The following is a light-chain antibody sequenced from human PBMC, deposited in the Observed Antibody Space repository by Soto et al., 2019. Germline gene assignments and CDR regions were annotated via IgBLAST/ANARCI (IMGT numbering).Light chain of an antibody. CDR1: QRVRSSY. CDR2: GVS. V-gene: IGKV3-20*01. J-gene: IGKJ1*01. Sequence: EIVLTQSPGTLSLSPGERATLSCRASQRVRSSYLAWYQHKLGQAPRLLIYGVSNRATGIPDRFSGSGSGTDFTLTISRLESEDFAVYYCQQYGTSPRTFGQGTKVEIK. CDR3: QQYGTSPRT.